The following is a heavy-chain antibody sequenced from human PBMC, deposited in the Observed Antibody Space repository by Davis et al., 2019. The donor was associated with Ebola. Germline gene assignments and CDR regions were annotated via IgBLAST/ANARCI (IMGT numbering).Heavy chain of an antibody. V-gene: IGHV3-15*05. CDR2: IKSKRDDGTA. CDR1: GFTFNNAW. D-gene: IGHD6-13*01. Sequence: GGSLKISCVASGFTFNNAWMSWVRQAPGKGLEWVGRIKSKRDDGTAEYATPVKGRFTISRDDSKNTLFLQMNSIKTDDTAVYSCATDATAAGYFAYWGQGALVTVSS. J-gene: IGHJ4*02. CDR3: ATDATAAGYFAY.